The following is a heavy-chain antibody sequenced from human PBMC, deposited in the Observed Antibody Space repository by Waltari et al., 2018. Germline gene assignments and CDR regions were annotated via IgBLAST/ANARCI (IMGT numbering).Heavy chain of an antibody. CDR1: GYTFTSYG. V-gene: IGHV1-18*01. Sequence: QVQLVQSGAEVKKPGASVKVSCKASGYTFTSYGISWVRQAPGQGLEWMGWSSAYNGNTNSARKLQGRVTMTTDTATSTAYMELRSLRSDDTAVYYCARGFLGGGGRGLDAFDIWGQGTMVTVSS. CDR3: ARGFLGGGGRGLDAFDI. CDR2: SSAYNGNT. J-gene: IGHJ3*02. D-gene: IGHD3-10*01.